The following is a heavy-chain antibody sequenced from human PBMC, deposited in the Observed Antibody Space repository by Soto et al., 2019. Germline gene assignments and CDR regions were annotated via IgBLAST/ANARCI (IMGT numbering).Heavy chain of an antibody. CDR2: INHSGSS. V-gene: IGHV4-34*01. CDR3: ARMAGPWYFDL. Sequence: SETLSLTCAVHGGSFSGFYWTWIRQPPGQGLEWIGEINHSGSSNYNPPLKSRVTMSLDTSRNQFSLSLNSVTAADTAVYYCARMAGPWYFDLWGRGTLVTVSS. J-gene: IGHJ2*01. CDR1: GGSFSGFY.